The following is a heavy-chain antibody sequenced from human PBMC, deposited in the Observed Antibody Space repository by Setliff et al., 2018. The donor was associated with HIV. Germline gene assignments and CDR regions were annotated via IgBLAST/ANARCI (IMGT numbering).Heavy chain of an antibody. CDR1: GFTFSDKN. CDR2: ISSSGIYI. CDR3: ARSGGIGNYHWDV. D-gene: IGHD3-16*01. Sequence: GGSLRLSCSASGFTFSDKNMNWVRQAPGKGLEWVSSISSSGIYIYYADSVKGRFTISRDNAKKSLYLQMNSLGAEDTAVYYCARSGGIGNYHWDVWGKGTTVTVSS. V-gene: IGHV3-21*01. J-gene: IGHJ6*03.